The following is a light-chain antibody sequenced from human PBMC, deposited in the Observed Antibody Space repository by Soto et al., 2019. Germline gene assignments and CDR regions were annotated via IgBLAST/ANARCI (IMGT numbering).Light chain of an antibody. CDR3: SSYTSSSTLDV. CDR2: EVS. V-gene: IGLV2-14*01. J-gene: IGLJ1*01. Sequence: SVLTQPASVSGSPGQSITISCTGTSSDVGGYNYVSWYQQHPGKAPKLMIYEVSNRPSGVSNRFSGSKSGNTASLTISGLQAEDEADYYCSSYTSSSTLDVFGTGTKATVL. CDR1: SSDVGGYNY.